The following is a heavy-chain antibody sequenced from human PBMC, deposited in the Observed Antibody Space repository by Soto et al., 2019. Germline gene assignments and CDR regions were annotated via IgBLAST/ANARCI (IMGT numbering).Heavy chain of an antibody. CDR1: GGSISSSNW. Sequence: NPSETLSLTCAVSGGSISSSNWWSWVRQPPGKGLEWIGEIYHSGSTNYNPSLKSRVTISVDKSKNQFSLKLSSVTAADTAVYYCARGVERQLVLYYYYGMDVWGQRTTVTVSS. D-gene: IGHD6-13*01. V-gene: IGHV4-4*02. CDR3: ARGVERQLVLYYYYGMDV. J-gene: IGHJ6*02. CDR2: IYHSGST.